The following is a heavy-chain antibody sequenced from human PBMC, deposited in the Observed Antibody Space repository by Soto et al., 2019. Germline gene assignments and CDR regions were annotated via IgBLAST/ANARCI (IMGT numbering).Heavy chain of an antibody. J-gene: IGHJ6*02. CDR2: IWYDGSNK. D-gene: IGHD5-18*01. V-gene: IGHV3-33*01. CDR1: GFTFSYYG. Sequence: QVQLVESGGGVVQPGRSLRLSCAASGFTFSYYGMHWVRQAPGKGLEWVAVIWYDGSNKFYADSVKGRFTISRDNSKNTLFLQMNSLRVEDTAVYYCARDRGSYGYYYGMDVWGQGTTVTVSS. CDR3: ARDRGSYGYYYGMDV.